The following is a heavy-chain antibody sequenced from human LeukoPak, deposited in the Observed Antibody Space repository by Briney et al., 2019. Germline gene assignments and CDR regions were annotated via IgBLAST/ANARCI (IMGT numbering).Heavy chain of an antibody. Sequence: QPGRSLRLACAAAAFTFSSYGMQWVRQAPGKGLEWVVVISYDGSNKYYADSVKGRFTISRDNSKNTLYLQMNSVRAEDTAVYYCEKSMEYYYDSSAWDAFDIWGQGTMVTVSS. CDR2: ISYDGSNK. V-gene: IGHV3-30*18. CDR1: AFTFSSYG. D-gene: IGHD3-22*01. J-gene: IGHJ3*02. CDR3: EKSMEYYYDSSAWDAFDI.